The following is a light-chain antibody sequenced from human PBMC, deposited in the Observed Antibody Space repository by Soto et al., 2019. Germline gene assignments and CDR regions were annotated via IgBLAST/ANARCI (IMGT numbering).Light chain of an antibody. J-gene: IGLJ1*01. Sequence: QSVLTQPPSVSGAPGQTVTISCTGTSSNIGAGSDVHWYQQLPGAAPKLLIYINKNRPSGVPDRFSGSKSGSSASLAITGLQAEDEADYYCQTYYISPSRSYVYGPGTNVTL. V-gene: IGLV1-40*01. CDR2: INK. CDR3: QTYYISPSRSYV. CDR1: SSNIGAGSD.